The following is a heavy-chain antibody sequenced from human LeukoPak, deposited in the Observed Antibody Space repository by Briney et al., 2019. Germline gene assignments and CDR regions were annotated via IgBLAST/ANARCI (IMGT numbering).Heavy chain of an antibody. Sequence: SETLSLTCTVSGGSISSGSYYWSWIRQPAGKGLEWIGRIHTSGSTNYDPSLKSRVTISVDTSKNQFSLKLSSVTAADTAVYYCARGGGIRGYSYGTLDYWGQGTLVTVSS. J-gene: IGHJ4*02. V-gene: IGHV4-61*02. CDR2: IHTSGST. CDR1: GGSISSGSYY. CDR3: ARGGGIRGYSYGTLDY. D-gene: IGHD5-18*01.